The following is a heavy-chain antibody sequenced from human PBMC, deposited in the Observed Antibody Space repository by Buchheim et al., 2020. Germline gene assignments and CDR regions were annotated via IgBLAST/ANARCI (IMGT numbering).Heavy chain of an antibody. D-gene: IGHD3-10*01. V-gene: IGHV4-30-4*01. CDR1: GGSISSGDYY. J-gene: IGHJ5*02. Sequence: QVQLQESGPGLVKPSQTLSFTCTVSGGSISSGDYYWSWIRQPPGKGLEWIGYIYYSGSTYYNPSLKSRVTISVDTSKNQFSLKLSSVTAADTAVYYCARVSSMWFGELFLPGWFDPWGQGTL. CDR3: ARVSSMWFGELFLPGWFDP. CDR2: IYYSGST.